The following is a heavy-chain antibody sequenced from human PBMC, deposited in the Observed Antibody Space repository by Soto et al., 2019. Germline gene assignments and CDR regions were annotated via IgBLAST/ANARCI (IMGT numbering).Heavy chain of an antibody. V-gene: IGHV4-61*01. CDR3: ARVGRSIYYFDY. Sequence: SETLSLTCTVSGGSVSSGSYCWSWIRQPPGKGLEWIGYIYYSGSTNYNPSLKSRVTISVDTSKNQFSLKLSSVTAADTAVYYCARVGRSIYYFDYWGQGTLVTSPQ. CDR1: GGSVSSGSYC. CDR2: IYYSGST. J-gene: IGHJ4*02. D-gene: IGHD2-21*01.